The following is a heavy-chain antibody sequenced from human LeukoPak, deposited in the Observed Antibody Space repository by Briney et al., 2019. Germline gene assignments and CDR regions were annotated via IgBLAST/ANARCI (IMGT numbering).Heavy chain of an antibody. V-gene: IGHV3-30*02. Sequence: PGGSLRLSCAASGFTFSSYGMHWVRQAPGKGLEWVAFILNDGSNEYYPDSVKGRFTISRVNSRNTLYLQMNSLRAEDTAVYYCAKGGSASHNWFDPWGQGTLVTVSS. CDR1: GFTFSSYG. D-gene: IGHD2-2*01. CDR2: ILNDGSNE. J-gene: IGHJ5*02. CDR3: AKGGSASHNWFDP.